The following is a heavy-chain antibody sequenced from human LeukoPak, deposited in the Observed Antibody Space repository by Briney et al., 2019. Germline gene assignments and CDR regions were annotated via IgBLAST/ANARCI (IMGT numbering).Heavy chain of an antibody. Sequence: SETLSLTCSVSGASLTNYYWSWIRQPPGKGLEWIANIHYSGSTYYNPSLKSRVTISVDTSKNQFSLKLSSVTAADTAVYYCARAPDYYDSSGSQVWWFDPWGQGTLVTVSS. D-gene: IGHD3-22*01. V-gene: IGHV4-59*08. CDR3: ARAPDYYDSSGSQVWWFDP. CDR2: IHYSGST. J-gene: IGHJ5*02. CDR1: GASLTNYY.